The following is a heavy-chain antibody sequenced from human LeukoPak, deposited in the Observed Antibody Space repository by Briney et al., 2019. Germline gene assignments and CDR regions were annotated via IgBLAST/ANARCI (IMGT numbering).Heavy chain of an antibody. V-gene: IGHV3-21*01. Sequence: GGSLRLSCAAAGFTFSSYSMNWVRQAPGKGLEWVSSISSSSSYIYYADSVKGRFTISRDNAKNSLYLQMNSLRAEDTAVYYCARDYDSSGYYYSAEYFQHWGQGTLVTVSS. J-gene: IGHJ1*01. CDR2: ISSSSSYI. CDR1: GFTFSSYS. CDR3: ARDYDSSGYYYSAEYFQH. D-gene: IGHD3-22*01.